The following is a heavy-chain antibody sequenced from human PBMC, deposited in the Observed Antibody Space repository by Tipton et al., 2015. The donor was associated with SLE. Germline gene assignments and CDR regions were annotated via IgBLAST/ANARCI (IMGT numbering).Heavy chain of an antibody. CDR2: ISRSSSYI. D-gene: IGHD3-16*01. J-gene: IGHJ4*02. CDR1: GFIFSRFS. CDR3: AREEAVTFPGDY. V-gene: IGHV3-21*01. Sequence: SLRLSCAASGFIFSRFSMNWVRQAPGKGLEWVSSISRSSSYIYNADSVEGRFTISRDNAKNSLYLQMNSLRAEDTAVYYCAREEAVTFPGDYWGQGTLVTVSS.